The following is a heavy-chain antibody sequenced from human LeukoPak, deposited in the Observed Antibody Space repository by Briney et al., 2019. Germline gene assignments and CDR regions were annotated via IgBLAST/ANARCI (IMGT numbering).Heavy chain of an antibody. D-gene: IGHD3-10*01. Sequence: SETLSLTCAVYGGSFSGYYWSWIRQPPGKGLGWIGEINHSGSTNYNPSLKSRVTISVDTSKNQFSLKLSSVTAADTAVYYCARTQICGSGSYYIGNYYYYGMDVWGKGTTVTVSS. V-gene: IGHV4-34*01. CDR1: GGSFSGYY. J-gene: IGHJ6*04. CDR3: ARTQICGSGSYYIGNYYYYGMDV. CDR2: INHSGST.